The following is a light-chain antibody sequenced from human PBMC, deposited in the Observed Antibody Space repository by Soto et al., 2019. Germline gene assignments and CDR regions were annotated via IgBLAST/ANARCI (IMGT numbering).Light chain of an antibody. V-gene: IGLV2-14*01. Sequence: QSVLTQPASVSGSPGQSITISCTGTSSDVGGNSYVAWYQLHPGKAPKLMIYDVSDRPAGVSNHFSGSKSGNTASLAIFGLQAEDETDYYCSSYTSSSTRVFGTGTKLNV. J-gene: IGLJ1*01. CDR2: DVS. CDR3: SSYTSSSTRV. CDR1: SSDVGGNSY.